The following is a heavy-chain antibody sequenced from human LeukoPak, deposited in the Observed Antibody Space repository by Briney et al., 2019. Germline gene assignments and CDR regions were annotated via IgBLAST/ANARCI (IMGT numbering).Heavy chain of an antibody. Sequence: GGSLRLSCEASGFTFLGDAVTWVPQAPGKGLECGSDISGSGNNTFYADSVKGRFTISRDISKNTLYLQMNSLKAEDTAVYYCAKGHTSASYASNDYWGQGALVTVSS. D-gene: IGHD6-6*01. V-gene: IGHV3-23*01. J-gene: IGHJ4*02. CDR1: GFTFLGDA. CDR2: ISGSGNNT. CDR3: AKGHTSASYASNDY.